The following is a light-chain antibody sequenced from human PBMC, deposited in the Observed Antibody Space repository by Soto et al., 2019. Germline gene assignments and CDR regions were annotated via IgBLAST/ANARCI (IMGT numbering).Light chain of an antibody. CDR3: QQYYSPTWT. CDR2: WAS. Sequence: DIVMTQSPDSLAVSLGERATINCKSSQSVLYSSNNKNYLAWYQQKPGQPPKLLIYWASTRESGVPDRFSGRWSGTDFTLTIGRLQAEDVAVYYCQQYYSPTWTFGQGTKVEIK. V-gene: IGKV4-1*01. J-gene: IGKJ1*01. CDR1: QSVLYSSNNKNY.